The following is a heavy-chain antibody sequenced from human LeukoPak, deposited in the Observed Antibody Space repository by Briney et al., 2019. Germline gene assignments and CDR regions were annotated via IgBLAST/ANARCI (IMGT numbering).Heavy chain of an antibody. Sequence: PGGSLRLSCAASGFTFSSYAMHWVRQAPGKGLEYVSAISSNGGSTYYANSVKGRFTISRDNSKNTLYLQMGSLRAEDMAVYYCARVANCNDAPDYWGQGTLVTVST. D-gene: IGHD1-20*01. CDR3: ARVANCNDAPDY. CDR2: ISSNGGST. CDR1: GFTFSSYA. J-gene: IGHJ4*02. V-gene: IGHV3-64*01.